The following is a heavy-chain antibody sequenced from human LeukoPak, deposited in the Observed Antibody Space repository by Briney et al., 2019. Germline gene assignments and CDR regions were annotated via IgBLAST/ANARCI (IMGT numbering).Heavy chain of an antibody. CDR1: GYTFTSYG. D-gene: IGHD4-17*01. CDR2: ISAYNGNT. CDR3: ARDTALAVTFDY. Sequence: ASVKVSCKASGYTFTSYGLSWVRQAPGQGLEWMGWISAYNGNTNYAQTLQGRVTMTTDTSTSTAYMELRSLRSDDPAVYYCARDTALAVTFDYWGQGTLVTVSS. J-gene: IGHJ4*02. V-gene: IGHV1-18*01.